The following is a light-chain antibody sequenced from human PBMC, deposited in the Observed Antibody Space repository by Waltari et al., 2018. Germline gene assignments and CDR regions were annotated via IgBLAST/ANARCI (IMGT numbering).Light chain of an antibody. Sequence: VTITGRASQAISIYLAWYQQKPGKAPNLLIYAASTLQSGVPSRFIGSGSGTEFTLTISSLQPEDFATYYCQQLRSYPRITFGQGTRLDI. CDR2: AAS. J-gene: IGKJ5*01. CDR3: QQLRSYPRIT. V-gene: IGKV1-9*01. CDR1: QAISIY.